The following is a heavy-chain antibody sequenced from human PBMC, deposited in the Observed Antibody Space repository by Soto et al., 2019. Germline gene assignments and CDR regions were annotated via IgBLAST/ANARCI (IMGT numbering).Heavy chain of an antibody. J-gene: IGHJ5*02. CDR1: GASISSGGYY. Sequence: SETLSLTCTVSGASISSGGYYWGWIRQHPGKGLEWIGYIYYTGSAYYNPSLKSRLTISVDTSKNQFSLKLTSVTAADTAAYYCARGPRDYQSSGYYWFDPWGQGTLVTVS. CDR3: ARGPRDYQSSGYYWFDP. V-gene: IGHV4-31*03. CDR2: IYYTGSA. D-gene: IGHD3-22*01.